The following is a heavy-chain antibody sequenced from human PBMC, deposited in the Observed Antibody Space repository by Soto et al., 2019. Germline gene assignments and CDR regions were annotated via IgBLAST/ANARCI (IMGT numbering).Heavy chain of an antibody. CDR1: GFN. J-gene: IGHJ4*02. CDR3: AMTVGPTNWNFDY. V-gene: IGHV3-30-3*01. D-gene: IGHD1-26*01. Sequence: QVQLVESGGGVVQPGRSLRLSCAASGFNMHWVRQAPGKGLEWVAVISYDGNNKYYADSVKGRFSISRDNSKNTLYLQMNSLRTEDTAVYYCAMTVGPTNWNFDYWAQGTLVTVSS. CDR2: ISYDGNNK.